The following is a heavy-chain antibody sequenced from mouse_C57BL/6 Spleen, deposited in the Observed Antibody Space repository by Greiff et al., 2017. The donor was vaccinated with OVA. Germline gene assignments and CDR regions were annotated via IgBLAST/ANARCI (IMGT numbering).Heavy chain of an antibody. Sequence: VQLQQPGAELVRPGSSVKLSCKASGYTFTSYWMHWVKQRPIQGLEWIGNIDPSDSETHYNQKFKDKATLTVDKSSSTAYMQLSNLASEDSAVYYSARRYYGSYDYAMDYWGQGTSVTVSS. CDR2: IDPSDSET. J-gene: IGHJ4*01. CDR1: GYTFTSYW. D-gene: IGHD2-1*01. V-gene: IGHV1-52*01. CDR3: ARRYYGSYDYAMDY.